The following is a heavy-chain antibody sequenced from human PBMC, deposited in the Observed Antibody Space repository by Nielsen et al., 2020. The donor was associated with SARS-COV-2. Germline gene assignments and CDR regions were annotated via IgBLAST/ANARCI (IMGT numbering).Heavy chain of an antibody. CDR2: IYYSGST. CDR1: GGSISSYY. D-gene: IGHD3-22*01. J-gene: IGHJ3*02. CDR3: ARKFYYYDSSGYPSWADALDI. V-gene: IGHV4-59*08. Sequence: GSLRLSCTVSGGSISSYYWSWIRQPPGKGLEWIGYIYYSGSTNYNPSLKSRVTISVDTSKNQFSLKLISVTAADTAVYYCARKFYYYDSSGYPSWADALDIWGQGTMVTVSS.